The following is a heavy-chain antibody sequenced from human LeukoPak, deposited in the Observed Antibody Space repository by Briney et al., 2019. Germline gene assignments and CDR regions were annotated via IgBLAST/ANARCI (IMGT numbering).Heavy chain of an antibody. CDR2: INSDGSST. CDR1: GFTFSSYW. D-gene: IGHD3-9*01. J-gene: IGHJ6*03. Sequence: GGSLRLSCAASGFTFSSYWMSWVRQAPGKGLVWVSRINSDGSSTSYADSVKGRFTISRDSAKNTLYLQMNSLRADDTAVYYCARDGSTGAYYDILTGTMVNPRRYNYCYLDVWGKGTTVTVSS. CDR3: ARDGSTGAYYDILTGTMVNPRRYNYCYLDV. V-gene: IGHV3-74*01.